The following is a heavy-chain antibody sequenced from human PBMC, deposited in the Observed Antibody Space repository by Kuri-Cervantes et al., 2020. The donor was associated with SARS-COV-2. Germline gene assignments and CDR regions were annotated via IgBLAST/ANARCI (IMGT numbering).Heavy chain of an antibody. Sequence: LRLSCTVSGGSISSGSYYWSWIRQPAGKGLEWIGRIYTSGSTNYNPSLKSRVTISVDTSKNQFSLKLSSVTAADTAVYYCARVAAGYFDYWGQGTLVT. V-gene: IGHV4-61*02. CDR3: ARVAAGYFDY. J-gene: IGHJ4*02. CDR1: GGSISSGSYY. CDR2: IYTSGST. D-gene: IGHD6-25*01.